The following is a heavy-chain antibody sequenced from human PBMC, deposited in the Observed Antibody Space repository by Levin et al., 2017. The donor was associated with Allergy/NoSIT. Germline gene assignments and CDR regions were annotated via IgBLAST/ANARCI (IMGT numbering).Heavy chain of an antibody. D-gene: IGHD3-22*01. Sequence: SCSVSNGFISSDDFYWTLIRRPPGKALEWIGYIYNNGRTLYNAALKSRVSISVDTSKNEFSLDLRSVTAADTATYFCARGRTGQHDSSGYFDSWGQGTLVTVSS. J-gene: IGHJ4*02. V-gene: IGHV4-30-4*01. CDR3: ARGRTGQHDSSGYFDS. CDR2: IYNNGRT. CDR1: NGFISSDDFY.